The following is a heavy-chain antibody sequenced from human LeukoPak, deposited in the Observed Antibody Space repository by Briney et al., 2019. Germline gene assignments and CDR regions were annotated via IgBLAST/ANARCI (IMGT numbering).Heavy chain of an antibody. CDR2: VSSSSDFI. Sequence: GGSLRLSCAASGFTFDDYAMHWVRQAPGKGLEWVSSVSSSSDFIYYADSVKGRFTISRDNAKNSLYLQMNSLRVEDTGVYYCARARYSSSWSIDYWGQGTLVTVSS. CDR1: GFTFDDYA. J-gene: IGHJ4*02. V-gene: IGHV3-21*01. D-gene: IGHD6-13*01. CDR3: ARARYSSSWSIDY.